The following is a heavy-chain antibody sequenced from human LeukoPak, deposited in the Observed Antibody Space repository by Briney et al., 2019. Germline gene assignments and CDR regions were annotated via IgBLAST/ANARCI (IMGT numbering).Heavy chain of an antibody. V-gene: IGHV3-48*02. CDR1: GFTFSSYS. CDR2: ISSSGSTI. D-gene: IGHD5-18*01. J-gene: IGHJ4*02. CDR3: ARAEQRGYSPLSLDY. Sequence: GGSLRLSCAASGFTFSSYSMNWVRQAPGKGLEWVSYISSSGSTIYYADSVKGRFTVSRDNAKNSLYLQMNSLRDEDTAVYYCARAEQRGYSPLSLDYWGQGALATVSP.